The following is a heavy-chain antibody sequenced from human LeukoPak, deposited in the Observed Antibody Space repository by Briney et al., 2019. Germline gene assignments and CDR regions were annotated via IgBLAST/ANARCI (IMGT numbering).Heavy chain of an antibody. J-gene: IGHJ4*02. Sequence: TLSLTCTVSGDSISSDNYYWSWIRQPPGKGLEWIGYIYYSGSTYYNPSLKSRVTISVDTSKNQFSLKLSSVTAADTAVYYCARDRGEHFDYWGQGTLVTVSS. CDR2: IYYSGST. V-gene: IGHV4-30-4*01. CDR3: ARDRGEHFDY. D-gene: IGHD7-27*01. CDR1: GDSISSDNYY.